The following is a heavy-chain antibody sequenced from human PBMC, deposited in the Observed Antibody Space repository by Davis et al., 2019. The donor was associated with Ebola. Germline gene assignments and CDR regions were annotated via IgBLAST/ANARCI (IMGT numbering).Heavy chain of an antibody. CDR2: INPNSGGT. CDR3: ARGGAARNNWFDP. J-gene: IGHJ5*02. Sequence: AASVKVSCKASGYTFTNYDVEWVRQAPGQGLEWMGWINPNSGGTNYAQKFQGWVTMTRDTSISTAYMELSRLRSDDTAVYYCARGGAARNNWFDPWGQGTLVTVSS. D-gene: IGHD6-6*01. CDR1: GYTFTNYD. V-gene: IGHV1-2*04.